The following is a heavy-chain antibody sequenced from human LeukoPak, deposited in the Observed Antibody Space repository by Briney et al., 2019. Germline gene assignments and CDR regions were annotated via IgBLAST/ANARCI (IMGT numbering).Heavy chain of an antibody. J-gene: IGHJ4*02. CDR1: GYTFTSYA. Sequence: ASVKVSCKASGYTFTSYAMHWVRQAPGQRLEWMGWINAGNGNTKYSQKFQGRVTITRDTSASTAYMELSSLRSEDTAVYYCASLNLGEKIRRADYFDYWGQGTLVTVSS. V-gene: IGHV1-3*01. D-gene: IGHD3-16*01. CDR2: INAGNGNT. CDR3: ASLNLGEKIRRADYFDY.